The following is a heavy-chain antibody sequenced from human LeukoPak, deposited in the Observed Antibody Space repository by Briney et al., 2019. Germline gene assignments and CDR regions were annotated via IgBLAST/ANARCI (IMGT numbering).Heavy chain of an antibody. Sequence: PGGSLRLSCAASGFTFSSYAMSWVRQAPGKGLEWVSAISGSGGSTYYADSVKGRFTISRDNSKNTLYLQMNSLRAEDTAVYYCAKALFPSLGGNPRRGGFDYWGQGTLVTVSS. V-gene: IGHV3-23*01. J-gene: IGHJ4*02. CDR3: AKALFPSLGGNPRRGGFDY. D-gene: IGHD4-23*01. CDR2: ISGSGGST. CDR1: GFTFSSYA.